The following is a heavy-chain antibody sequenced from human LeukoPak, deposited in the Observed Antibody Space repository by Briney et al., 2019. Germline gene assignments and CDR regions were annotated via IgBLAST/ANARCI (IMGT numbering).Heavy chain of an antibody. CDR3: AKNVDSFGSNAFDI. CDR1: GFTFNYHG. Sequence: GGSLRLSCVASGFTFNYHGMNWVRQAPGKGLEWVAFIRYDGSNKYYAGSVKGRVTISRDNSKNTLYLQMNSLRADDTALYYCAKNVDSFGSNAFDIWGHGTLVTVSS. CDR2: IRYDGSNK. D-gene: IGHD5-18*01. J-gene: IGHJ3*02. V-gene: IGHV3-30*02.